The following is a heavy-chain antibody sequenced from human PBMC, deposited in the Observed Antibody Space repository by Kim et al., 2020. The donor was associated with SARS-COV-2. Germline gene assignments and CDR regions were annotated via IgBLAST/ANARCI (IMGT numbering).Heavy chain of an antibody. D-gene: IGHD6-13*01. V-gene: IGHV3-15*01. Sequence: GGSLRLSCAASGFTFSNAWMSWVRQAPGKGLEWVGRIKSKTDGGTTDYAAPVKGRFTISRDDSKNTLYLQMNSLKTEDTAVYYCTTDPPPSYSRYPFDYWGQGTLVTVSS. CDR3: TTDPPPSYSRYPFDY. CDR1: GFTFSNAW. J-gene: IGHJ4*02. CDR2: IKSKTDGGTT.